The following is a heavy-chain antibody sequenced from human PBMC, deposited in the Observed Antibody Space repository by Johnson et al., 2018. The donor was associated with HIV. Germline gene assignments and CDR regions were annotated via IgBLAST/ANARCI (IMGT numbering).Heavy chain of an antibody. CDR3: AKDLGVAADPDAFDI. Sequence: QVQLVESGGGLVQPGGSLRLSCAASGFTFSSYAMHWVRQAPGKGLEWVAVISYDGSNKYYADSVKGRFTISSDHSKNTLCLQMNSLRAEDTAVYYCAKDLGVAADPDAFDIWGQGTMVTVSS. J-gene: IGHJ3*02. CDR2: ISYDGSNK. V-gene: IGHV3-30*14. CDR1: GFTFSSYA. D-gene: IGHD6-13*01.